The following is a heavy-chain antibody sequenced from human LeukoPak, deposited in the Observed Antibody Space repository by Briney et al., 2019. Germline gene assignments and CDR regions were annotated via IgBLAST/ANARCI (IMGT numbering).Heavy chain of an antibody. D-gene: IGHD3/OR15-3a*01. V-gene: IGHV3-21*06. CDR3: ARAPAEFALVITDYYFYMDV. J-gene: IGHJ6*03. CDR2: ISSSGGYI. CDR1: GFTFGSYT. Sequence: GGSLRLSCAASGFTFGSYTMNWVRQAPGKGLEWVSSISSSGGYIYYADSVKGRFTISRDNAKNSLYLQMNSLRAEDTAVYYCARAPAEFALVITDYYFYMDVWGKGTTVTVSS.